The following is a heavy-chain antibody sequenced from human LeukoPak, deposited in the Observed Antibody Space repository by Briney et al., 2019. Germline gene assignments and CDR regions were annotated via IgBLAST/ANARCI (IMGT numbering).Heavy chain of an antibody. D-gene: IGHD3-3*01. CDR3: ARGQYDFWSGYDVNWFDP. Sequence: SETLSLTCSVSGGSIRTGLFYWNWLRQPAGKGLEWIVRIYPSGSTNYNSSLKSRVTISVDTSKNHFSLQLSSVTAADTALYYCARGQYDFWSGYDVNWFDPWGQGTLVTVSS. J-gene: IGHJ5*02. CDR2: IYPSGST. CDR1: GGSIRTGLFY. V-gene: IGHV4-61*02.